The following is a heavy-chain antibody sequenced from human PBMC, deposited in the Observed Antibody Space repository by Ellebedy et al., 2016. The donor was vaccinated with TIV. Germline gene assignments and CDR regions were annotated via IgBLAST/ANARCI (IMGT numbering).Heavy chain of an antibody. V-gene: IGHV4-59*01. J-gene: IGHJ3*01. D-gene: IGHD3-9*01. Sequence: MPSETLSLTCTVSGDSFNNNYWSWIRQPPGKGLEWIGHIYYSGSTLYNPSLKSRLTMSIDPSKNQFSLRMTSVTAADTAVYYCARSPVFDTLTGYYFDLWGQGTLVSVSS. CDR1: GDSFNNNY. CDR3: ARSPVFDTLTGYYFDL. CDR2: IYYSGST.